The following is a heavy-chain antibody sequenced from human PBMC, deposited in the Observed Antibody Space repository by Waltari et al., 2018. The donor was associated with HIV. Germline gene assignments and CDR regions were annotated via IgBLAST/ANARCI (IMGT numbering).Heavy chain of an antibody. CDR1: GGTFSSYA. J-gene: IGHJ5*02. CDR2: IIPIFGTA. Sequence: QVQLVQSGAEVKKPGSSVKVSCKASGGTFSSYAISWVRQAPGHGLEWLGGIIPIFGTANYEQKFQGRVTITADESTSTAYMELSSLRSEDTAVYYCARGGCSGGSCYSGMSINNWFDPWGQGTLVTVSS. CDR3: ARGGCSGGSCYSGMSINNWFDP. V-gene: IGHV1-69*01. D-gene: IGHD2-15*01.